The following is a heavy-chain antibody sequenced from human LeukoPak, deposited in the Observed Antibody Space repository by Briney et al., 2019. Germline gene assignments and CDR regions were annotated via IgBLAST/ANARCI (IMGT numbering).Heavy chain of an antibody. CDR1: GYTFTSYG. D-gene: IGHD4-23*01. J-gene: IGHJ6*02. V-gene: IGHV1-18*01. CDR3: AREWGLDDYGGNSDYYGMDV. Sequence: ASVKVSCKASGYTFTSYGISWVRQAPGQGLEWMGWISAYNGNTNYAQKLQGRVTMTTDTSTSTAYMELRSLRSDDTAVYYCAREWGLDDYGGNSDYYGMDVWGQGTTVTVSS. CDR2: ISAYNGNT.